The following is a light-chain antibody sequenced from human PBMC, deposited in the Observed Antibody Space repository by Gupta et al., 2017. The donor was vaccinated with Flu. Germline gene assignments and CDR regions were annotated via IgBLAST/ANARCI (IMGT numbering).Light chain of an antibody. CDR3: CSYARTRTFDLV. CDR1: SSDVGSYNL. J-gene: IGLJ2*01. CDR2: GVS. V-gene: IGLV2-23*02. Sequence: TISCTGTSSDVGSYNLVSWYQQHPGKAPKLMIYGVSKRPSGVSNRFSGSKAGNTAYSTISGLQAEDEAEYYCCSYARTRTFDLVFGGGTKLTVL.